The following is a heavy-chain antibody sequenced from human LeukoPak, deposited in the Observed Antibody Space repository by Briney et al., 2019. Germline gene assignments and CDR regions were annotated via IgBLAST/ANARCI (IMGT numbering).Heavy chain of an antibody. J-gene: IGHJ4*02. CDR1: GYTLTELS. V-gene: IGHV1-24*01. CDR3: ATGSQTNWNYVY. Sequence: ASVKVSCKVSGYTLTELSMHWVRQAPGKGLEWMGGFDPEDGETIYAQKFQGRVTMTEDTSTDTAYMELSGLRSEDTAVYYCATGSQTNWNYVYWGQGTLVTVSS. CDR2: FDPEDGET. D-gene: IGHD1-1*01.